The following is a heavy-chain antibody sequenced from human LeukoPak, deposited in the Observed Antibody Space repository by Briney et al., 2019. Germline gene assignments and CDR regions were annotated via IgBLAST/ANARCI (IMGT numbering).Heavy chain of an antibody. CDR3: AREIFRVVIAGGPYYYYYMDV. V-gene: IGHV4-30-4*08. Sequence: PSETLSLTCTASGGSISSGDYYWSWIRQPPGKGLEWIGYIYYSGSTYYNPSLKSRVTISVETSKNHFFLKLSPGSDATPALYYCAREIFRVVIAGGPYYYYYMDVWGKGTTVTVSS. CDR1: GGSISSGDYY. CDR2: IYYSGST. J-gene: IGHJ6*03. D-gene: IGHD3-3*01.